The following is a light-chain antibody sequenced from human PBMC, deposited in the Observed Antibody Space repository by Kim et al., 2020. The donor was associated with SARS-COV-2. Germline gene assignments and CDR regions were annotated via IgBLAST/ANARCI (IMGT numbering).Light chain of an antibody. Sequence: SPGERATLSCRASQSVSSSYLAWYQQKPGQAPRLLIYGASSRATGIPYRFSGSGSGTDFTLTISRLEPEDFAVYYCQQYGSSPPDTFGQGTKLEI. J-gene: IGKJ2*01. CDR2: GAS. CDR3: QQYGSSPPDT. CDR1: QSVSSSY. V-gene: IGKV3-20*01.